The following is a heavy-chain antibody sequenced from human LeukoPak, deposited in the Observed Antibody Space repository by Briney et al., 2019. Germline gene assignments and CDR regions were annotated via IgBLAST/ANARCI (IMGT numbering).Heavy chain of an antibody. Sequence: PGGSLRLSCAASGFTFSSYGMHWVRQAPGKGLEWVAFIRYDGSNKYYADSVKGRFTISRDNSKNTLYLQMNSLRAEDTAVYYCAKDYYYGSGSYQSTWGQGTLVTVSS. CDR2: IRYDGSNK. CDR3: AKDYYYGSGSYQST. D-gene: IGHD3-10*01. J-gene: IGHJ5*02. V-gene: IGHV3-30*02. CDR1: GFTFSSYG.